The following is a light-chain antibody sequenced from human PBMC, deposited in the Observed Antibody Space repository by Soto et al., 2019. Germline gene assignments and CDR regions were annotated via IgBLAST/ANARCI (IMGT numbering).Light chain of an antibody. CDR2: KDS. Sequence: SYELKQSPSVSVSPGQTARITCSGDALPKQYAYWYQQKPGQAPVQVIYKDSERPSGIPERCSGSSSGTTVTLTISGVQAEDEADYYCQSADSSGTYEVFGGGTKLTVL. CDR3: QSADSSGTYEV. CDR1: ALPKQY. J-gene: IGLJ2*01. V-gene: IGLV3-25*02.